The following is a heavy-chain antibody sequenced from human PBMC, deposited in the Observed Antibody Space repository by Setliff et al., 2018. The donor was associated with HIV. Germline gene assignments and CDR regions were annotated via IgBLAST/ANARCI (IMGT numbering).Heavy chain of an antibody. Sequence: PSVKVSCKTSGYTFTNYGISWVRQTPRQGLEWMGWINAHNGNIKYAQKFQGRVTVTTDTSTSTGYMELKSLTSDDTAVYYCARAAGYQLLGWGQGTLVTVSS. J-gene: IGHJ4*02. CDR2: INAHNGNI. CDR3: ARAAGYQLLG. V-gene: IGHV1-18*01. CDR1: GYTFTNYG. D-gene: IGHD1-1*01.